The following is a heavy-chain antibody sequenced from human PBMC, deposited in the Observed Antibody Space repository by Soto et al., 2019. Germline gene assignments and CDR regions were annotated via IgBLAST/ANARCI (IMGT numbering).Heavy chain of an antibody. Sequence: QVQLQESGPGLVKPSGTLSLTCAVSGGSISSSNWWSWVRQPPGKGLAWIGEIYHSGSTNYNPALQSRVTISVNTSKNQFSLKLSSVTAADTAVYYCATLPRGLIWFGELQPSLYWGQGTLVTVSS. CDR1: GGSISSSNW. J-gene: IGHJ4*02. V-gene: IGHV4-4*02. D-gene: IGHD3-10*01. CDR3: ATLPRGLIWFGELQPSLY. CDR2: IYHSGST.